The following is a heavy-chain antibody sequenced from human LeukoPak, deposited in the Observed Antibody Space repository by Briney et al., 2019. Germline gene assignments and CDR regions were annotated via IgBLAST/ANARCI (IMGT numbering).Heavy chain of an antibody. CDR1: GFTFSNAW. CDR3: TTDSLLEWSFYYMDV. D-gene: IGHD3-3*01. V-gene: IGHV3-15*01. Sequence: GGSLRLSCAASGFTFSNAWMSWVRQAPGKGLEWVGRIKSKTDGGTTDYAAPVKGRFTISRDDSKNTLYLQMNSLKTEDTAVYYCTTDSLLEWSFYYMDVWGKGTTVTVSS. J-gene: IGHJ6*03. CDR2: IKSKTDGGTT.